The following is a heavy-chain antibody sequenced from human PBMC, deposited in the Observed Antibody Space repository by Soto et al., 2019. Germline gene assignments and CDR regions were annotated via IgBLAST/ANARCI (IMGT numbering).Heavy chain of an antibody. Sequence: ETLSLTCSFSGGSISSPTYYWGWIRQPPGKGLEWIGSIYYSGSTYYSPSLKSRVTISVDTSKNQFSLKVSSVTAADTAVYYCARLPGITTSRRAYWGQGTLVPV. V-gene: IGHV4-39*01. D-gene: IGHD1-1*01. CDR3: ARLPGITTSRRAY. J-gene: IGHJ4*02. CDR2: IYYSGST. CDR1: GGSISSPTYY.